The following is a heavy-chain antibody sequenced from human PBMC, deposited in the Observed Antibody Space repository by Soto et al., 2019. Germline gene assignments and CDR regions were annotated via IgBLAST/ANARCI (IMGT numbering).Heavy chain of an antibody. CDR1: GFTFRNYG. Sequence: PGGSLRLSCAASGFTFRNYGMNWVRQAPGKGLEWVSYIGIGSSTKYYADSVKGRFTISRDNAKNSLYLQMNSLRAEDTAVYYCARDQLLYNDIXGRPLNAFDVWGQGTMVTFSS. V-gene: IGHV3-48*01. J-gene: IGHJ3*01. CDR2: IGIGSSTK. CDR3: ARDQLLYNDIXGRPLNAFDV. D-gene: IGHD3-22*01.